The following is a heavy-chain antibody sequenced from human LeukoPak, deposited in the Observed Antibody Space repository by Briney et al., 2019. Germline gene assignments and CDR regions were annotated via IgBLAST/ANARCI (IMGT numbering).Heavy chain of an antibody. V-gene: IGHV4-4*07. Sequence: SETLSLTCTVSGGSISSYYWSWIRQPAGKGLEWIGRIYTSGSTNYNPSLKSRVTMSVDTSKNQFSLKLSSVTAAATAVYYCARVGGYSNNGYYYMDVWGKGTTVTVSS. D-gene: IGHD6-13*01. CDR2: IYTSGST. J-gene: IGHJ6*03. CDR1: GGSISSYY. CDR3: ARVGGYSNNGYYYMDV.